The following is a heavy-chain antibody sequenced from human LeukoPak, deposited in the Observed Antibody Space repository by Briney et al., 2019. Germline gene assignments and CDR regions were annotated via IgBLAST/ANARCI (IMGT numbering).Heavy chain of an antibody. D-gene: IGHD3-10*01. Sequence: GGSLRLSCAASGFTFSGSALHWVRQASGKGLEWVGRIRSKANSYATAYAASVKGRFTISRDDSKNTAYLQMNSLKTEDTAVYYCSRHILLWFGEPTYDAFDIWGQGTMVTVSS. CDR2: IRSKANSYAT. CDR3: SRHILLWFGEPTYDAFDI. V-gene: IGHV3-73*01. CDR1: GFTFSGSA. J-gene: IGHJ3*02.